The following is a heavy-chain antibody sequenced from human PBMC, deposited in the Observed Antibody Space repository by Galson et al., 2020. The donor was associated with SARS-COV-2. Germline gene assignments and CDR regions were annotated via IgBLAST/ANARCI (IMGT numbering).Heavy chain of an antibody. CDR3: ARSYYDILTGYLAALDI. CDR1: GFSLSTSGMR. Sequence: SGPTLVKPTQTLTLTCTFSGFSLSTSGMRVSWIRQPPGKALEWLARIDWDDNKFYSTSLKTRLTISKDTSKNQVVLTMTNWDPWDTATYYCARSYYDILTGYLAALDIGAQGTWSPSLQ. V-gene: IGHV2-70*04. D-gene: IGHD3-9*01. J-gene: IGHJ3*02. CDR2: IDWDDNK.